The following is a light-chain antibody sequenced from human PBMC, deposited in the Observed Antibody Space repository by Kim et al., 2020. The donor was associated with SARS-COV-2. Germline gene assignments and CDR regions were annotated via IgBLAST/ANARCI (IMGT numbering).Light chain of an antibody. CDR3: NSRDSSGIHVV. Sequence: AVGQKVRITCRGDSLRSYYESWYQQKPGQAPVLVIYGKNNRPSGIPDRFSGSSSGNTASLTITGAQAEDEADYYCNSRDSSGIHVVFGGGTQLTV. CDR1: SLRSYY. CDR2: GKN. V-gene: IGLV3-19*01. J-gene: IGLJ2*01.